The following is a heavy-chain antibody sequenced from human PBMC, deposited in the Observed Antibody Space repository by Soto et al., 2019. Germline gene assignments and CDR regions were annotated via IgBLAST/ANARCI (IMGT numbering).Heavy chain of an antibody. CDR2: INAGNGNT. CDR3: ASLYSNYALIDYYYYGMDV. J-gene: IGHJ6*02. CDR1: GYTFTSYA. Sequence: ASVNVSCKASGYTFTSYAMHWVRQAPGQRLEWMGWINAGNGNTKYSQKFQGRVTITRDTSASTAYMELSSLRSEDTAVYYCASLYSNYALIDYYYYGMDVWGQGTTVTVSS. V-gene: IGHV1-3*01. D-gene: IGHD4-4*01.